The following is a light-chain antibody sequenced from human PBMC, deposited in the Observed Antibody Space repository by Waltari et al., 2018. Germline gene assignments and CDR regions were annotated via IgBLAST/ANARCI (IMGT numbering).Light chain of an antibody. CDR2: HAS. Sequence: EIVLTQSPGTLSLCPGARVTLSCRAGQSVSNYLAWYQHRPGQAPRLLLYHASTRATGIPDRFSGSGSGTDFSLTISRLEPEDFAVYYCQHYVRLPATFGQGTRVEIK. J-gene: IGKJ1*01. V-gene: IGKV3-20*01. CDR1: QSVSNY. CDR3: QHYVRLPAT.